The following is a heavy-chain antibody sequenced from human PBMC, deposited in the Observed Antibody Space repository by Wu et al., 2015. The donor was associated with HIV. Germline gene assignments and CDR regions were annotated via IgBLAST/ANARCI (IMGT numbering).Heavy chain of an antibody. J-gene: IGHJ4*02. CDR1: GYTFTDYY. D-gene: IGHD4-11*01. CDR2: IIAYSGST. V-gene: IGHV1-18*04. Sequence: VQLVQSGTDVRKPGASVKVSCKASGYTFTDYYIHWVRQAPGQGLEWMGWIIAYSGSTNYAQKLHGRVTMTLDTSTSTAYMELRTLRSDDTAVYYCARDATPITTEFDYWGQGTVITVSS. CDR3: ARDATPITTEFDY.